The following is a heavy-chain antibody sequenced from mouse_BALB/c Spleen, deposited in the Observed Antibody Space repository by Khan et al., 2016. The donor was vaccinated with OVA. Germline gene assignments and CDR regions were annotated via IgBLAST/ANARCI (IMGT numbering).Heavy chain of an antibody. V-gene: IGHV4-1*02. J-gene: IGHJ4*01. CDR2: INPDSSTI. CDR1: RFDFSRYW. D-gene: IGHD2-2*01. Sequence: EVKLLESGGGLVQPGGSLKLSCAASRFDFSRYWMSWVRQAPGKGLEWIGEINPDSSTINYTPSLKDKFIISRDNAKNTLFLQMSKVRSEDTALDYCARGLRRYYYAMDYWGQGTSVTVSS. CDR3: ARGLRRYYYAMDY.